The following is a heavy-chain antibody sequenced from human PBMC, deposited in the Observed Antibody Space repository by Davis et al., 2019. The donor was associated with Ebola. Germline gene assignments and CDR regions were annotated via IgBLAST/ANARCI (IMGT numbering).Heavy chain of an antibody. CDR1: GYTFTSYG. V-gene: IGHV1-18*04. CDR2: ISAYNGNT. CDR3: ARASTVTSQGYYYYGMDV. Sequence: ASVKVSCKASGYTFTSYGISWVRQAPGQGLEWMGWISAYNGNTNYAQKLQGRVTMTTDTSTSTSYMELRSLRSDDTAVYYCARASTVTSQGYYYYGMDVWGQGTTVTVSS. D-gene: IGHD4-17*01. J-gene: IGHJ6*02.